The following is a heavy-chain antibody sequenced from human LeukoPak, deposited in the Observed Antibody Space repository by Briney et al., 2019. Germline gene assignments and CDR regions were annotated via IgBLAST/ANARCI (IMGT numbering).Heavy chain of an antibody. Sequence: GGSLRLSCAASGFTFSSYAMSWVRQVPGKGLEWVSAISGSGGSTYYADSVKGRFTISRDNSKNTLYLQMNSLRAEDTAVYYCAKQYYDFWSGYYNYYYGMDVWGQGTTATVSS. CDR1: GFTFSSYA. J-gene: IGHJ6*02. V-gene: IGHV3-23*01. CDR3: AKQYYDFWSGYYNYYYGMDV. CDR2: ISGSGGST. D-gene: IGHD3-3*01.